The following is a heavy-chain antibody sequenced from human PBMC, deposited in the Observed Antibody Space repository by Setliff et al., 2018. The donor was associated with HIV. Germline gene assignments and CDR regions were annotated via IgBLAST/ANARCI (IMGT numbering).Heavy chain of an antibody. V-gene: IGHV4-34*01. CDR2: VNHSGST. J-gene: IGHJ6*03. CDR3: ARARGLLPYYYLDV. D-gene: IGHD3-10*01. Sequence: SETLSLTCTVSGGSISSYYWSWIRQPPGKGLEWIGEVNHSGSTNYNPSLKGRVTLSVDTSKNQFSLKLSSVTAADTAVYYCARARGLLPYYYLDVWGKGTTVTVSS. CDR1: GGSISSYY.